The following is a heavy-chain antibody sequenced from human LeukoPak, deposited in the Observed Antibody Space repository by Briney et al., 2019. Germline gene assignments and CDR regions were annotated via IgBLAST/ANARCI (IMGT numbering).Heavy chain of an antibody. V-gene: IGHV3-43*02. D-gene: IGHD3-16*01. CDR1: GFTFDDYG. Sequence: GGSLRLSCAASGFTFDDYGMHWVRHAPGKGLEWVSLISGDGGSTYQADSVKGRFTISRDNSKNSLYLQMNSLRAEDTAVYYCARGNPLLMITFGGLFDYWGQGTLVTVSS. CDR2: ISGDGGST. CDR3: ARGNPLLMITFGGLFDY. J-gene: IGHJ4*02.